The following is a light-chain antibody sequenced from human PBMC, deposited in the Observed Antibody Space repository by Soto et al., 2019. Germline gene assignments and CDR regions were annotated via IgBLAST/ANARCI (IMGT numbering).Light chain of an antibody. CDR1: AFPKQY. CDR3: QSPDSSGRXPYV. V-gene: IGLV3-25*02. CDR2: KDN. Sequence: SYELRQPPSVSVSPGQTARITYSGDAFPKQYAYWYQQKPGQAPVVVIYKDNGRPSGIPELFSGSSSGTTVTLTISGWQAEDEAYYYCQSPDSSGRXPYVVGTGTKVXV. J-gene: IGLJ1*01.